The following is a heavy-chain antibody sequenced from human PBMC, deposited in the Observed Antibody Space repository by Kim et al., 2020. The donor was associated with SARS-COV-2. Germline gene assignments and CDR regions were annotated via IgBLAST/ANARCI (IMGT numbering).Heavy chain of an antibody. J-gene: IGHJ3*02. Sequence: SETLSLTCTVSGGPISSGGYYWSWIRQHPGKGLEWIGYIYYSGSTYYNPSLKSRVTISVDTSKNQFSLKLSSVTAANTAVYYCARDNNPNDSSGWLNPVGAFDIWGQGTMVTVSS. CDR3: ARDNNPNDSSGWLNPVGAFDI. CDR1: GGPISSGGYY. V-gene: IGHV4-31*03. CDR2: IYYSGST. D-gene: IGHD6-19*01.